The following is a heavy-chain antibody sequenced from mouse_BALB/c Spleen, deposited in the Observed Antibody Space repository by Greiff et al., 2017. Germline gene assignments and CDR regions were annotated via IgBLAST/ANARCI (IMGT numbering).Heavy chain of an antibody. D-gene: IGHD1-1*01. Sequence: EVQLVESGPSLVKPSQTLSLTCSVTGDSITSGYWNWIRKFPGNKLEYMGYISYSGSTYYNPSLKSRISITRDTSKNQYYLQLNSVTTEDTATYYCAGGDYGSSSWYFDVWGAGTTVTVSS. CDR3: AGGDYGSSSWYFDV. CDR1: GDSITSGY. CDR2: ISYSGST. V-gene: IGHV3-8*02. J-gene: IGHJ1*01.